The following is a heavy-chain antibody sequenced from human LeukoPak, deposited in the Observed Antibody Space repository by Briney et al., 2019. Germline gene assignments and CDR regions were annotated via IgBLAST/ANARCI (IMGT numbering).Heavy chain of an antibody. J-gene: IGHJ4*02. CDR1: GDSVSSNSAA. CDR2: IYYRSKWKN. Sequence: SQTLSPTCAISGDSVSSNSAAWNWIRQSPSRGLEWLGRIYYRSKWKNDYAVSVKSRISVNADTSKNQFSLQLNSVSPEDTAVYYCVRDEPGPDTNFDYWGQGILVTVSS. V-gene: IGHV6-1*01. D-gene: IGHD1-14*01. CDR3: VRDEPGPDTNFDY.